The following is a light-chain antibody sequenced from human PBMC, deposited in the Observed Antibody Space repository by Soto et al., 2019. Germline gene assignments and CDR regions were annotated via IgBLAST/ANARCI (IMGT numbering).Light chain of an antibody. V-gene: IGKV1-9*01. J-gene: IGKJ4*01. CDR2: AAS. CDR3: QQLNSYPLT. Sequence: DIQLTQSPSFLSASVGDRVTITCRASQGISNYLAWYQRKPGKAPKLLMYAASTVQSGVPSRFSGSASRTEFTLTISSVQPEDFATYYCQQLNSYPLTFGGGTKVEIK. CDR1: QGISNY.